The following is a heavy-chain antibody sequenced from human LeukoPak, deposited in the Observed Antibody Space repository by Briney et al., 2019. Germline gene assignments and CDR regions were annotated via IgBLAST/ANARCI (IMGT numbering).Heavy chain of an antibody. J-gene: IGHJ4*02. V-gene: IGHV5-51*01. D-gene: IGHD5-18*01. CDR3: ARLNGYPGGFDY. CDR2: IYPGDSDT. Sequence: GESLKISCKGSGYIFVNYWIGWVRQMPGKGLEWMGIIYPGDSDTRYSPSFQGHVTISADKSTSTAYLEWSSLEASDTAMYYCARLNGYPGGFDYWGQGTLVTVSS. CDR1: GYIFVNYW.